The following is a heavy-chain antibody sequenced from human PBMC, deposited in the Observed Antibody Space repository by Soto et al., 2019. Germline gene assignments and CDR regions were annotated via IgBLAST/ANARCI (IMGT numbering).Heavy chain of an antibody. D-gene: IGHD3-9*01. CDR2: INAGNGNT. V-gene: IGHV1-3*01. Sequence: ASVKVSCKASGYTFTSYAMHWVRQAPGQRLEWMGWINAGNGNTKYSQKFQGRVTITRDTSASTAYMELSSLRSEDTAVYYCAREREGYYDILTGYSNDAFDIWGQGTMVTVSS. J-gene: IGHJ3*02. CDR1: GYTFTSYA. CDR3: AREREGYYDILTGYSNDAFDI.